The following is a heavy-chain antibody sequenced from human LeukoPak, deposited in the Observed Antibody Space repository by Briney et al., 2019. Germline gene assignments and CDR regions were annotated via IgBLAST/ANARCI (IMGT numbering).Heavy chain of an antibody. Sequence: GESLKISCKGSGYSFTSYWIGWVRQMPGKGLEWMGIIYPGDSDTRYSPSFQGQVTISADKSISTAYLQWSSLKASDTAMYYCARHPKSTVTTYPNDAFDIWGQGTMVTVSS. CDR2: IYPGDSDT. CDR3: ARHPKSTVTTYPNDAFDI. J-gene: IGHJ3*02. V-gene: IGHV5-51*01. CDR1: GYSFTSYW. D-gene: IGHD4-17*01.